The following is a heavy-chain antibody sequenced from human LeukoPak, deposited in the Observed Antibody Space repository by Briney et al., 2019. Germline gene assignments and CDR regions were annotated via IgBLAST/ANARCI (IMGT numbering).Heavy chain of an antibody. Sequence: GGSLRLSCAASGFTFSSYWMSWVRQAPGKGLEWVANIKQDGSEKYYVDSVKGRFTISRDNAENSLYLQMNSLRAEDTAVYYCAGTPLWFGELLLDYWGQGTLVTVSS. CDR1: GFTFSSYW. V-gene: IGHV3-7*03. J-gene: IGHJ4*02. D-gene: IGHD3-10*01. CDR2: IKQDGSEK. CDR3: AGTPLWFGELLLDY.